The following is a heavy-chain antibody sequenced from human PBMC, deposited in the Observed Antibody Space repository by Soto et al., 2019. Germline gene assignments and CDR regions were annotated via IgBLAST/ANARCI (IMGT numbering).Heavy chain of an antibody. CDR3: ARPSNNYVAH. Sequence: GASLKISCKASGYSFSNYWIGWVRQMPGKGLEWMASINPGDSESRYSPSFQGQVTISADKSISTAYLQWNSLKASDTAMYYCARPSNNYVAHWGQGTLVTVSS. J-gene: IGHJ4*02. V-gene: IGHV5-51*01. CDR1: GYSFSNYW. CDR2: INPGDSES. D-gene: IGHD4-4*01.